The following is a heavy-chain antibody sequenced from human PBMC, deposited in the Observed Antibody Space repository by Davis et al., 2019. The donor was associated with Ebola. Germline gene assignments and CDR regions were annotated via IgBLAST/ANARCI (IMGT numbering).Heavy chain of an antibody. V-gene: IGHV3-7*01. Sequence: PGGSLRLSCAASGFTFSSYWMSWVRQAPGKGLEWVANIKQDGSEKYYVDSVKGRFTISRDNAKNSLYLQMNSLRAEDTAVYYCARESPYYDFWSGYHWYFDLWGRGTLVTVSS. J-gene: IGHJ2*01. CDR2: IKQDGSEK. CDR1: GFTFSSYW. CDR3: ARESPYYDFWSGYHWYFDL. D-gene: IGHD3-3*01.